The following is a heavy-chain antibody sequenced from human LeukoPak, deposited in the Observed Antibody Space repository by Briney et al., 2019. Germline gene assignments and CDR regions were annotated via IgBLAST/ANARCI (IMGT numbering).Heavy chain of an antibody. V-gene: IGHV3-30*03. Sequence: GGSLRLSCAASGFIFSSDSMNWVRQAPGEGLEWVTTISYDGNNKYYADSVKGRFTISRDNSKNTVYLQMNSLRDEDTAVYYCVRGVGIYDSSGYFDYWGQGNLVTVSS. CDR2: ISYDGNNK. J-gene: IGHJ4*02. CDR1: GFIFSSDS. CDR3: VRGVGIYDSSGYFDY. D-gene: IGHD3-22*01.